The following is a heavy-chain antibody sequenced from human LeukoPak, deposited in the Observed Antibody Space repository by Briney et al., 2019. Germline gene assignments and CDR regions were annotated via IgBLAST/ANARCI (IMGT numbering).Heavy chain of an antibody. Sequence: PGGSLRLSCAASGFIFSSYAMDWVRQAPGKGLEWVANIKQDGSEKYYVDSVKGRFTISRDNAKNSLYLQMNSLRAEDTAVYYCAKDYYYDPVDAFDVWGQGTMVSVSS. CDR2: IKQDGSEK. J-gene: IGHJ3*01. D-gene: IGHD3-22*01. CDR1: GFIFSSYA. CDR3: AKDYYYDPVDAFDV. V-gene: IGHV3-7*01.